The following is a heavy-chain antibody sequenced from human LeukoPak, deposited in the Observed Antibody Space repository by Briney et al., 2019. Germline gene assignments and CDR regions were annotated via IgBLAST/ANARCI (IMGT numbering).Heavy chain of an antibody. D-gene: IGHD3-9*01. Sequence: PSETLSLTCAVYGGSFSDYSWSWIRQPPGKGLEWIGEVNPSGVTTHNPSLMSRVSMSVDTSKSQISLRVSSVTAADTAVYYCARVAYRFSIDDWSRIGLGAYPTKYYYYMDVWGKGTTVTVSS. CDR2: VNPSGVT. CDR1: GGSFSDYS. CDR3: ARVAYRFSIDDWSRIGLGAYPTKYYYYMDV. J-gene: IGHJ6*03. V-gene: IGHV4-34*01.